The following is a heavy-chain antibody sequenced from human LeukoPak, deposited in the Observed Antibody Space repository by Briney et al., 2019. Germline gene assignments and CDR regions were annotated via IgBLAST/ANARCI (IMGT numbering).Heavy chain of an antibody. Sequence: GGSLRLSCTVSGFIFNNAWMSWVRQAPGKGLEWVGRIKSKTDGGTVDYAAPVKGRFTISRADSKNTLWLQMNSLKTDDTAVYYCTTGDPMSMMLPAPYYFDYWGQETLVTVSS. D-gene: IGHD4/OR15-4a*01. CDR3: TTGDPMSMMLPAPYYFDY. J-gene: IGHJ4*02. CDR1: GFIFNNAW. V-gene: IGHV3-15*01. CDR2: IKSKTDGGTV.